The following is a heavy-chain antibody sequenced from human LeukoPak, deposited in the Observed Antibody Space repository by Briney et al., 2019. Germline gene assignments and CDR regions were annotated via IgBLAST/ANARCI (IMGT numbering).Heavy chain of an antibody. V-gene: IGHV1-69*13. D-gene: IGHD6-6*01. J-gene: IGHJ6*02. CDR1: GGTFSSYA. Sequence: SVRVSCKASGGTFSSYAISWVRQAPGQGLEWMGGIIPIFGTANYAQKFQGRVTITADESTSTAYMELSSLRSEDTAVYYCARLPLRSIAVGYYGMDVWGQGTTVTVSS. CDR2: IIPIFGTA. CDR3: ARLPLRSIAVGYYGMDV.